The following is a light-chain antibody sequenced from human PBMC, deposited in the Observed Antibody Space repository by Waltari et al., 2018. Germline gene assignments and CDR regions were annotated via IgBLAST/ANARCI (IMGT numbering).Light chain of an antibody. CDR2: YKTDADK. V-gene: IGLV5-45*03. J-gene: IGLJ2*01. CDR1: SGINVGDYR. Sequence: QAVLTQPSSLSASPGSSASLTCTLRSGINVGDYRIYWYHPQPGSPPQYHLRYKTDADKNQDSRVPRRFSGYKDASANAGILLISGLQSDDDADYYCMIWHNNAVVFGGGTTLTVL. CDR3: MIWHNNAVV.